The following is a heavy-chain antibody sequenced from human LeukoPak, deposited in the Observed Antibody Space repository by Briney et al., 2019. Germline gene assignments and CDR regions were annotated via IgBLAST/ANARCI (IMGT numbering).Heavy chain of an antibody. D-gene: IGHD3-3*01. Sequence: ASVKVSCKASGYTFTSYDINWVRQATGQGLEWMGWMNPNSGNTGYAQKFQGRVTITRNTSISTSYMELSSLRSEDTVVYYCARVGYDFWSGPYYYYYYMDVWGKGTTVTVSS. CDR2: MNPNSGNT. CDR1: GYTFTSYD. CDR3: ARVGYDFWSGPYYYYYYMDV. V-gene: IGHV1-8*03. J-gene: IGHJ6*03.